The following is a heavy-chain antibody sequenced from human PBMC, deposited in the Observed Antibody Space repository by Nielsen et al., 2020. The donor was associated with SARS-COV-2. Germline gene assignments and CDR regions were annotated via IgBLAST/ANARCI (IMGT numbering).Heavy chain of an antibody. CDR1: GLTFSANW. CDR2: IKPDGSET. V-gene: IGHV3-7*03. J-gene: IGHJ6*02. Sequence: GGSLRLSCAASGLTFSANWMSWVRQVPGKGLEWVATIKPDGSETHYVDSVRGRLTISRDNAKNSLYLQMSSLRVEDTAVYYCARDFPYSSGWDYYYGMDVWGQGTTVTVSS. D-gene: IGHD6-19*01. CDR3: ARDFPYSSGWDYYYGMDV.